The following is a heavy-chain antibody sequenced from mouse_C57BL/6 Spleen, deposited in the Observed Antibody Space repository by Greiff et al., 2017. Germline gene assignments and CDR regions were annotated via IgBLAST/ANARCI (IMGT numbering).Heavy chain of an antibody. V-gene: IGHV1-82*01. CDR2: IYPGDGDT. J-gene: IGHJ2*01. Sequence: QVQLQQSGPELVKPGASVKISCKASGYAFSSSWMNWVKQRPGKGLEWIGRIYPGDGDTNYNGKFKGKATLTADNSSSTAYMQLSSLTSEDSAVYFCARWVCGGTPYYFDYWGTGTTLTVSS. CDR3: ARWVCGGTPYYFDY. D-gene: IGHD1-1*02. CDR1: GYAFSSSW.